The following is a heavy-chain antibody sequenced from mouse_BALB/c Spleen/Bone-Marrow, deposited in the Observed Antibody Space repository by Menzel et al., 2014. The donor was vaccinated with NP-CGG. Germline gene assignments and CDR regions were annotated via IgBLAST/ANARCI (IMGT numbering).Heavy chain of an antibody. CDR1: GFAFSRYW. J-gene: IGHJ4*01. V-gene: IGHV4-1*02. Sequence: EVKLLESGGGLVQPGGSLKLSCAASGFAFSRYWMSWVRQAPGQGLEWIGEINPDSSTINYTPSLKDKFIISRDNSKNTLYLQMSKVRSEDTALYYCARNADYAMDYWGQGTSVTVSS. CDR2: INPDSSTI. CDR3: ARNADYAMDY.